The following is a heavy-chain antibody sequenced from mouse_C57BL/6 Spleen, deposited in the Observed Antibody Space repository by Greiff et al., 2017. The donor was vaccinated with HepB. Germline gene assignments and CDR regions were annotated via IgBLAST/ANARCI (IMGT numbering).Heavy chain of an antibody. J-gene: IGHJ3*01. CDR1: GYTFTDYE. V-gene: IGHV1-15*01. Sequence: VQLQESGAELVRPGASVTLSCKASGYTFTDYEMHWVKQTPVHGLEWIGAIDPETGGTAYNQKFKGKAILTADKSSSTAYMELRSLTSEDSAVYYCTRMGGSSFAYWGQGTLVTVSA. CDR3: TRMGGSSFAY. CDR2: IDPETGGT. D-gene: IGHD1-1*01.